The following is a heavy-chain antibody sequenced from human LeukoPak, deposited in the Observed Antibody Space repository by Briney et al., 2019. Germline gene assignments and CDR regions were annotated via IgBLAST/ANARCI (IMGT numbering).Heavy chain of an antibody. CDR2: IKEDGTEE. J-gene: IGHJ5*02. D-gene: IGHD6-6*01. CDR1: GFTFRTYW. CDR3: ARGSSANRFDP. Sequence: PGESLRLSCVDSGFTFRTYWMSWVRQAPGKGLEWVANIKEDGTEEDYVDSVKGRFTISRDNAKNSLYLQMNRLRVEDTAVYYCARGSSANRFDPWGQETLVTVSS. V-gene: IGHV3-7*01.